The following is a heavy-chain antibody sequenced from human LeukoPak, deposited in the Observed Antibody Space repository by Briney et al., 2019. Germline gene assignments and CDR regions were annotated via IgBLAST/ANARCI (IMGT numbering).Heavy chain of an antibody. CDR3: ARDGDYYGSGSEVKFDY. V-gene: IGHV3-48*03. CDR1: GFTFSGYE. CDR2: ISSSGSTI. D-gene: IGHD3-10*01. J-gene: IGHJ4*02. Sequence: GGSLRLSCAASGFTFSGYEMNWVRQAPGKGLEWVSYISSSGSTIYYADSVEGRFTISRDNAKNSLYLQMNSLRAEDTAVYYCARDGDYYGSGSEVKFDYWGQGTLVTVSS.